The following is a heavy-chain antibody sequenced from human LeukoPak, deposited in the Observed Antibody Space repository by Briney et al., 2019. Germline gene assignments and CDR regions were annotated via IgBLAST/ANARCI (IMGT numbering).Heavy chain of an antibody. CDR1: GGSISSYY. J-gene: IGHJ6*03. Sequence: SETLSLTCTVSGGSISSYYGSWIRQPPGKGLEWIGYIYYSGSTNYNPSLKSRVTISVDTSKNQFSLKLSSVTAADTAVYYCARAAMADYYYYYMDVWGKGTTVTVSS. CDR3: ARAAMADYYYYYMDV. V-gene: IGHV4-59*01. CDR2: IYYSGST. D-gene: IGHD5-18*01.